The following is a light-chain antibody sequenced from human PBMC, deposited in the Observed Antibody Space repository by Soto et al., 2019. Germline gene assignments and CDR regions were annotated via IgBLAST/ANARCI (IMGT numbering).Light chain of an antibody. Sequence: SALTQPASVSGSPGQSITISCTGTSSDVGGYNYVSWYQQHPGKAPKLMIYDVSNRPSGVSNRFSGSKSGNTASLTISGLQVEDEADYYCSSYTSSSPYVVFGGGTKLTVL. CDR3: SSYTSSSPYVV. V-gene: IGLV2-14*01. CDR1: SSDVGGYNY. CDR2: DVS. J-gene: IGLJ2*01.